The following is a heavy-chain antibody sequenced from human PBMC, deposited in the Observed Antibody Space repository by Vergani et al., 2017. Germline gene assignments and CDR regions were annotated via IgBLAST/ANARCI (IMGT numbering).Heavy chain of an antibody. Sequence: EVQLLESGGGLVQPGGSLRLSCAASGFTFSSYAMSWVRQAPGKGLEWVSAISGSGGSTYYADSVKGRFTISRANSKNTLYLQMNSLRAEDTAVYYCASAWGDSSGWYRALFPVDGGFDYWGQGTLVTVSS. CDR1: GFTFSSYA. CDR3: ASAWGDSSGWYRALFPVDGGFDY. D-gene: IGHD6-19*01. J-gene: IGHJ4*02. CDR2: ISGSGGST. V-gene: IGHV3-23*01.